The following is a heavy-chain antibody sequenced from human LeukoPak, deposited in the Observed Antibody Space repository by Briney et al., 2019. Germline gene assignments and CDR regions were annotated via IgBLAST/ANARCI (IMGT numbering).Heavy chain of an antibody. J-gene: IGHJ4*02. Sequence: PSETLSLTCAVYGGSFSGYYWSWIRQPPGKGLEWIGEINHSGSTNYNPSLKSRVTISVDTSKNQFSLKLSSVTAADTAVYYCARHAWGSLDYWGQGTLVTVSS. CDR1: GGSFSGYY. D-gene: IGHD7-27*01. V-gene: IGHV4-34*01. CDR2: INHSGST. CDR3: ARHAWGSLDY.